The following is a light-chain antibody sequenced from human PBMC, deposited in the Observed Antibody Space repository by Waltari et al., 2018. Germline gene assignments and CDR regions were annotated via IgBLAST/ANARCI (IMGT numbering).Light chain of an antibody. J-gene: IGKJ5*01. CDR2: WAS. CDR3: QQYYTTLIT. V-gene: IGKV4-1*01. Sequence: DIVMTQSPDSLAVSLGERATINCKSSQSVLYNSNNKNYLAWYQQKPAQPPKLPIYWASTRESGVPDRFSGSGSGTDFTLTISSLQAEDVAVYYCQQYYTTLITFGQGTRLEIK. CDR1: QSVLYNSNNKNY.